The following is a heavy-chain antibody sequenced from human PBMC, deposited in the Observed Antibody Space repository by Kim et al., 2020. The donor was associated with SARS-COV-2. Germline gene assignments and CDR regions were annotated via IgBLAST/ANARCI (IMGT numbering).Heavy chain of an antibody. CDR1: GFTFSSYA. J-gene: IGHJ4*02. V-gene: IGHV3-23*03. Sequence: GGSLRLSCAASGFTFSSYAMSWVRQAPGKGLEWVSVIYSGGSSTYYADSVKGRFTISRDNSKNTLYLQMNSLRAEDTAVYYCAKDPGSSGYRGYFDYWGQGTLVTVSS. CDR3: AKDPGSSGYRGYFDY. D-gene: IGHD3-22*01. CDR2: IYSGGSST.